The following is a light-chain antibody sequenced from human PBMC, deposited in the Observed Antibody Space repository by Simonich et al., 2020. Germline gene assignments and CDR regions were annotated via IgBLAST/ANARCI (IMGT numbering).Light chain of an antibody. CDR2: CAS. V-gene: IGKV4-1*01. CDR3: QQYYSTPRT. CDR1: QSVLYSSNNKNY. Sequence: DIVMTQSPDSLAVSLGERATINCKSSQSVLYSSNNKNYLAWYQKKPGQPPKLLIYCASTRESGVPVRFSGSGSGTDFTLTISSLQAEDVAVYYCQQYYSTPRTFGQGTKVEIK. J-gene: IGKJ1*01.